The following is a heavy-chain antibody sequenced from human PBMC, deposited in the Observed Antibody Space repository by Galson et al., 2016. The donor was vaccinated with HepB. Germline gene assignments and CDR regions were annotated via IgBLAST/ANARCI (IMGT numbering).Heavy chain of an antibody. J-gene: IGHJ6*02. Sequence: SLRLSCAASGFTFSSYAMSWVRQAPRKGLEWVSAISGSGGSTYYADSVKGRFTISRDNSENTLYLQMNSLRAEDTAVYYCAKDLGFLEWLFFDSYYYYGMGVWGQGTTVTVSS. V-gene: IGHV3-23*01. D-gene: IGHD3-3*01. CDR3: AKDLGFLEWLFFDSYYYYGMGV. CDR2: ISGSGGST. CDR1: GFTFSSYA.